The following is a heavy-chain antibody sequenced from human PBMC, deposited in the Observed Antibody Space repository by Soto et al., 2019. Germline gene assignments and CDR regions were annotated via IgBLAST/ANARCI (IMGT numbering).Heavy chain of an antibody. CDR2: IYYSGST. V-gene: IGHV4-31*03. CDR3: ASTSTVVTPWYFDL. D-gene: IGHD4-17*01. J-gene: IGHJ2*01. CDR1: GGSISSGGYY. Sequence: QVQLQESGPGLVKPSQTLSLTCTVSGGSISSGGYYWSWIRQHPGKGLEWIGYIYYSGSTYYNPSLKSRVTISVDPSKNQFSLKLSSVTAADTAVYYCASTSTVVTPWYFDLWGRGTLVTVSS.